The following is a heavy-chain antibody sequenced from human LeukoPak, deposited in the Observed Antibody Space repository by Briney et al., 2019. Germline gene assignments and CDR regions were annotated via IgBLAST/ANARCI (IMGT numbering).Heavy chain of an antibody. Sequence: PSDTLSLTRTVSGGPISIYHWSWIRQPAGEGLECIGRIYTSGSTNYNPSIKRRVTMSVDTSKNQFSVKLTSVTAADTAVYYCAREYYYDSSGCYDYWGQGTLVTVSS. CDR3: AREYYYDSSGCYDY. J-gene: IGHJ4*02. D-gene: IGHD3-22*01. V-gene: IGHV4-4*07. CDR1: GGPISIYH. CDR2: IYTSGST.